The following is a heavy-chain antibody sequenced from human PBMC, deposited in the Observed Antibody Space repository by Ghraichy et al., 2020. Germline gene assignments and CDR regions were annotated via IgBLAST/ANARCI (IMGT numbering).Heavy chain of an antibody. Sequence: GGSLRLSCAASGFTFSSYSMNWVRQAPGKGLEWVAYISSSSSSNIYYADSVKGRFTISRDNAKNSLYLQMNSLRDEDTAVYYCARSRALDWGQGTLVTVAS. D-gene: IGHD3-3*02. CDR1: GFTFSSYS. J-gene: IGHJ4*02. CDR3: ARSRALD. V-gene: IGHV3-48*02. CDR2: ISSSSSSNI.